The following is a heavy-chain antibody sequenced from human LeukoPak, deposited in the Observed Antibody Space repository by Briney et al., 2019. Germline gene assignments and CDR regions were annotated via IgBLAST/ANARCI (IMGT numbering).Heavy chain of an antibody. J-gene: IGHJ1*01. CDR3: AKEPNSYSSGWYFED. Sequence: GGSLRLSCAASGFTVSSNYMSWVRQAPGKGLEWVSVIYSDVSTYYADSVKGRFTISRDNSKNTLDLQMFSLRVEDTAVYYCAKEPNSYSSGWYFEDWGQGTLVTVLS. CDR1: GFTVSSNY. CDR2: IYSDVST. V-gene: IGHV3-53*05. D-gene: IGHD6-25*01.